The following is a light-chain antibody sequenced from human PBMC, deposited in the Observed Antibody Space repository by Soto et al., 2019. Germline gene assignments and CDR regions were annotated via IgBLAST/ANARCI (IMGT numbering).Light chain of an antibody. Sequence: EIVLTQSAGTLSLSPGGRATLSCRASQSVGNNYLVWYQQKPGQPPRFLMYDASTRATGIPDRFSGSGSGIDFSLIISRLEPEDFAVYYCQQYGSSPLSFVGGTKVDIK. CDR3: QQYGSSPLS. CDR2: DAS. J-gene: IGKJ4*01. V-gene: IGKV3-20*01. CDR1: QSVGNNY.